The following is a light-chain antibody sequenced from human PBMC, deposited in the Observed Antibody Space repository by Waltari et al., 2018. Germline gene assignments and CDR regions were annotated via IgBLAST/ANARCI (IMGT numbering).Light chain of an antibody. CDR1: ATIRIY. CDR2: TAS. CDR3: QQSYSIPLP. V-gene: IGKV1-39*01. J-gene: IGKJ4*01. Sequence: DIQMTQSPSSLSASVGDRVTPTCRATATIRIYLNWYQQKPGKAPKLLINTASRLQSGVPSSFSGSGAETDFTLSISTLQHEDFAIYYCQQSYSIPLPLGGGTKVAIK.